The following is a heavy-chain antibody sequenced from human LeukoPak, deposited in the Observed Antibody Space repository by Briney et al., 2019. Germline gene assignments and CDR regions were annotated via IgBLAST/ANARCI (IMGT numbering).Heavy chain of an antibody. D-gene: IGHD6-13*01. Sequence: SGPTLVKPTQTLTLTCTFSGFSLSTSGVGVGWIRQPPGKALEWLALIYWDDDKRYSPSLKSRLTITKDTSKNQVVLTMTNMDPVDTATYYCAQGDGAAAGNHDFDYWGQGTLVTVSS. CDR3: AQGDGAAAGNHDFDY. V-gene: IGHV2-5*02. J-gene: IGHJ4*02. CDR2: IYWDDDK. CDR1: GFSLSTSGVG.